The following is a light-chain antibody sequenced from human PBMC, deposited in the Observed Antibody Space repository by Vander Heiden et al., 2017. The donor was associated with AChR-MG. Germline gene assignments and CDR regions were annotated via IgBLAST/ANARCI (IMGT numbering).Light chain of an antibody. CDR1: SVGIKR. J-gene: IGLJ3*02. CDR2: HDS. CDR3: QVCNTSTDHPGV. Sequence: YVLTPTPYVSMVPGQTARISCVGNSVGIKRVHWYQQKPGQAPVVIIYHDSDRPSGIAKRSSASKSGNTATLTIARVEAGNQADYSWQVCNTSTDHPGVFGGGAKLTVL. V-gene: IGLV3-21*02.